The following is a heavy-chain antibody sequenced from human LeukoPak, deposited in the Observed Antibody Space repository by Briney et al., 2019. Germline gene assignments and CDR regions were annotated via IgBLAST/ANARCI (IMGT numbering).Heavy chain of an antibody. J-gene: IGHJ4*02. D-gene: IGHD3-22*01. V-gene: IGHV5-51*01. CDR1: GYSFTSYW. CDR3: ARHRGDFNYYDSSGYYYSDY. CDR2: IYPGDSDT. Sequence: PGESLKIPCKGSGYSFTSYWIGWVRQMPGKGLEWMGIIYPGDSDTRYSPSFQGQVTISADKSISTAYLQWSSLKASDTAMYYCARHRGDFNYYDSSGYYYSDYWGQGTLVTVSS.